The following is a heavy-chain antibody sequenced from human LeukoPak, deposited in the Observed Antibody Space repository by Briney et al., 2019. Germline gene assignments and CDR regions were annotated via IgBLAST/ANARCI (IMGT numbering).Heavy chain of an antibody. V-gene: IGHV1-69*06. Sequence: SVKVSFKGSGGTFISYAISWVGQAPGQGVEGMGGIIPIFGRANYAQKFQGRVTITADKSTSTAYMELSSLRSEDTAVYYCARDGSYGTFDYWGQGTLVTVSS. D-gene: IGHD5-18*01. J-gene: IGHJ4*02. CDR3: ARDGSYGTFDY. CDR1: GGTFISYA. CDR2: IIPIFGRA.